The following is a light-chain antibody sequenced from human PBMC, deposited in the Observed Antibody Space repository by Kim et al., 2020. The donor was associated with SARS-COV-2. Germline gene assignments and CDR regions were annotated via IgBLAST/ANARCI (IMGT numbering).Light chain of an antibody. CDR1: KLGDKY. J-gene: IGLJ1*01. Sequence: VSPGQTASITCSGDKLGDKYACWYQQKPGQPPLLVIYQNTKRPSGIPERFSGSNSGNTATLTISGTQAMDEADYYCQAWDSSTNYVFGTGTKVTVL. CDR3: QAWDSSTNYV. CDR2: QNT. V-gene: IGLV3-1*01.